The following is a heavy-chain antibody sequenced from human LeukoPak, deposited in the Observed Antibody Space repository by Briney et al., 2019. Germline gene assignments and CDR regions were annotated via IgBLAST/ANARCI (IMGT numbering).Heavy chain of an antibody. CDR1: GFSVSSNY. CDR3: ASISDLLFYFDS. Sequence: GGSLRLSCAASGFSVSSNYMSWVRQAPGKGLEWVSLIYTGGNTYHADSVRGRFTLSRDNSKNTVYLQMSSLRVEDTAMYYCASISDLLFYFDSWGQGTLVTVSS. CDR2: IYTGGNT. V-gene: IGHV3-66*01. J-gene: IGHJ4*02.